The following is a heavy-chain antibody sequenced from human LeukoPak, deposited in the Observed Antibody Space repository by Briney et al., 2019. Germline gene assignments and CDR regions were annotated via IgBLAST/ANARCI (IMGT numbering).Heavy chain of an antibody. V-gene: IGHV1-18*01. CDR1: GYTFTSYG. CDR3: ATRTLYGGNGYFDY. Sequence: ASVKVSCKASGYTFTSYGISWVRQAPGQGLEWMGWISAYNGNTNYAQRLQGRVTMTTDTSTSTAYMELRSLRSDDTAVYYCATRTLYGGNGYFDYWGQGTLVTASS. D-gene: IGHD4-23*01. CDR2: ISAYNGNT. J-gene: IGHJ4*02.